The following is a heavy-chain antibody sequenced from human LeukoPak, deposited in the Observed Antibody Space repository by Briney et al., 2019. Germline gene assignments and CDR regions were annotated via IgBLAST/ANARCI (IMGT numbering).Heavy chain of an antibody. V-gene: IGHV4-39*01. CDR2: IYYSGST. CDR1: GGSISSSSYY. CDR3: ARLSIAAREIDY. J-gene: IGHJ4*02. Sequence: SETLSLTCTVSGGSISSSSYYWGWIRQPPGKGLEWIGSIYYSGSTYYNPSLKSRVTISVDTSKNQFSLMLSSVTAADTAVYYCARLSIAAREIDYWGQGTLVTVSS. D-gene: IGHD6-6*01.